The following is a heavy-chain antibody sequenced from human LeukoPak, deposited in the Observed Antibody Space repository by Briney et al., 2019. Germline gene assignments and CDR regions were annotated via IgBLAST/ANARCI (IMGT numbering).Heavy chain of an antibody. CDR2: ISYDGSNK. CDR3: AKMLSITMVRGVAGFDY. J-gene: IGHJ4*02. D-gene: IGHD3-10*01. CDR1: GFTFSSYG. Sequence: GRSLRLSCAASGFTFSSYGMHWVRQAPGKGLEWVAVISYDGSNKYYADSVKGRFTISRDNSKNTLYLQMNSPRAEDTAVYYCAKMLSITMVRGVAGFDYWGQGTLVTVSS. V-gene: IGHV3-30*18.